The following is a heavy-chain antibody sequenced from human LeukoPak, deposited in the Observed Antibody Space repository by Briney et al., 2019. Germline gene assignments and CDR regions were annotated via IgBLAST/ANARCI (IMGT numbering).Heavy chain of an antibody. D-gene: IGHD3-3*01. J-gene: IGHJ5*02. CDR1: GGSVSSSSYY. Sequence: SETLSLTCTVSGGSVSSSSYYWGWIRQPPGKGLEWIGEINHSGSTNYNPSLKSRVTISVDTSKNQFSLKLSSVTAADTAVYYCARAAWPYYDFWSGHNWFDPWGQGTLVTAS. V-gene: IGHV4-39*07. CDR3: ARAAWPYYDFWSGHNWFDP. CDR2: INHSGST.